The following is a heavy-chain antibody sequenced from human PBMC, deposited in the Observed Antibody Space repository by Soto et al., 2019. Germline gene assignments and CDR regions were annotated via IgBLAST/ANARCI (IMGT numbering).Heavy chain of an antibody. CDR2: IIPIFGTA. Sequence: SVRVSCKASGGTFSSYAISWVRQAPGQGLEWMGGIIPIFGTANYAQKFQGRVTITADESTSTAYMELSSLRSEDTAVYYCARDRPMVRGVISSKLYYYYGMDVWGQGTTVTVSS. CDR1: GGTFSSYA. D-gene: IGHD3-10*01. CDR3: ARDRPMVRGVISSKLYYYYGMDV. V-gene: IGHV1-69*13. J-gene: IGHJ6*02.